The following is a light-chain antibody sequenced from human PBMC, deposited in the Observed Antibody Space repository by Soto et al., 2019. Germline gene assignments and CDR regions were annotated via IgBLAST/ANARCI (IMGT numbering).Light chain of an antibody. CDR3: QQYSTYSLT. Sequence: DIQMTQSPSTLSAFVGDRVTITCRASQTINKWLAWYQQTPGKAPKLLVYDTSTLQIGVPSRFSGSGSGTEFTLTISGLQPEDSATYFCQQYSTYSLTFGGGTKVEI. V-gene: IGKV1-5*01. CDR2: DTS. CDR1: QTINKW. J-gene: IGKJ4*01.